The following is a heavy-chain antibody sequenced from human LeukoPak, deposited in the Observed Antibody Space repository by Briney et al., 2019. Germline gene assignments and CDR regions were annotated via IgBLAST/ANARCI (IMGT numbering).Heavy chain of an antibody. D-gene: IGHD1/OR15-1a*01. CDR1: GGTFSTDA. CDR3: AREAGIAITGTIWYFDL. CDR2: IIPVFGTT. Sequence: SVEVSCKASGGTFSTDALAWVRQVPGQGPEWMGRIIPVFGTTNYAETFQGRVTITADISTSTAYMQLSSLRSEDTAVYYCAREAGIAITGTIWYFDLWGRGTLVTVSS. V-gene: IGHV1-69*06. J-gene: IGHJ2*01.